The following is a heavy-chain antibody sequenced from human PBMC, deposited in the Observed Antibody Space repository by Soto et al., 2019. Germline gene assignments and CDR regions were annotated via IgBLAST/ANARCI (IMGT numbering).Heavy chain of an antibody. CDR3: ARGRHYYGSGSYSRYYYGMDV. Sequence: SETLSLTCAVYGGSFSGYYWSWIRQPPGKGLEWIGEINHSGSTNYNPSLKSRVTISVDTSKNQFSLKLSSVTAADTAVYYCARGRHYYGSGSYSRYYYGMDVWGQGTTVTVSS. V-gene: IGHV4-34*01. D-gene: IGHD3-10*01. J-gene: IGHJ6*02. CDR1: GGSFSGYY. CDR2: INHSGST.